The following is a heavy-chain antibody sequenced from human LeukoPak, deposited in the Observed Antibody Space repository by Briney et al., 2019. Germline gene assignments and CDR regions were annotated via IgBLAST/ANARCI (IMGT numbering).Heavy chain of an antibody. CDR2: INRGGTNT. CDR3: ARDGAGLDP. J-gene: IGHJ5*02. Sequence: GGSLRLSCAASGFIFSDYYMSWIRQAPGKGLEWISYINRGGTNTHYADSVKGRFSISRDNAKNSLYLQMNSLSAEDTAIYYCARDGAGLDPWGQGVLVTVSS. V-gene: IGHV3-11*01. CDR1: GFIFSDYY.